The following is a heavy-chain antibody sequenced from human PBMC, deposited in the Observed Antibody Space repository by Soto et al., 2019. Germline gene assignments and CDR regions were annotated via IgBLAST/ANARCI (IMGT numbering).Heavy chain of an antibody. V-gene: IGHV4-59*08. J-gene: IGHJ6*02. CDR3: ARQGFGQLHGLVDV. D-gene: IGHD3-10*01. CDR2: IHHSGST. CDR1: GGSITSHY. Sequence: QVQLQESGPGLVKPSETLSLTCSVSGGSITSHYCSWFRQPPGKGLEWIGYIHHSGSTSYNPSLKRRVTMSGDPSKNQFPLKVSSVTAADTALYYCARQGFGQLHGLVDVWGPGTTVTVSS.